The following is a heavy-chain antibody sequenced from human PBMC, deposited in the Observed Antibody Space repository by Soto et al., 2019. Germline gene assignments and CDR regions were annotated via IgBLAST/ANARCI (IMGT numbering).Heavy chain of an antibody. Sequence: SVKVSCKASGGTFSSYAISWVRQAPGQGLEWMGGIIPILGIETYAQKLQGKVTITADNSTSTAYIELSSLRSEDTAVYYCARDYQEYSSSGFDNWGQGTLVTVSS. J-gene: IGHJ4*02. CDR1: GGTFSSYA. V-gene: IGHV1-69*10. D-gene: IGHD6-6*01. CDR3: ARDYQEYSSSGFDN. CDR2: IIPILGIE.